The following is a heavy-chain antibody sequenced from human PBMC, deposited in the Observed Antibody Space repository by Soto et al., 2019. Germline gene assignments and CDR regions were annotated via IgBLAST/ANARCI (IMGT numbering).Heavy chain of an antibody. D-gene: IGHD3-10*01. V-gene: IGHV4-34*03. CDR3: PRAARFPRSCFDT. CDR2: VNHSGEA. Sequence: SETLSLTCGVYGGSFRNYYWIWVRQPPGKGLEWIGEVNHSGEATYNPSLQSRITISLDTSNSQFSLKLTSVTAADPALSLCPRAARFPRSCFDTWGQGTQVTVSS. J-gene: IGHJ5*02. CDR1: GGSFRNYY.